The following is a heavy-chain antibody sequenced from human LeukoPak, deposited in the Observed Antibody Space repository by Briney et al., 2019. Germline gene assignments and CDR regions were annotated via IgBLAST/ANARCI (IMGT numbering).Heavy chain of an antibody. V-gene: IGHV1-18*01. J-gene: IGHJ4*02. CDR2: ISAYNGNT. D-gene: IGHD6-19*01. CDR1: GYTFSSYG. CDR3: ARDRPRQQWLVLPDY. Sequence: ASVKVSCKASGYTFSSYGISWVRQAPGQGLEWMGWISAYNGNTNYAQKLQGRVTMTTDTPTSTAYMELRSLRSDDTAVYYCARDRPRQQWLVLPDYWGQGTLVTVSS.